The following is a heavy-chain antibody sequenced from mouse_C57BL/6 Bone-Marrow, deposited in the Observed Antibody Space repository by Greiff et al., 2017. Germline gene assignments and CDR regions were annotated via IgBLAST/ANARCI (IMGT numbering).Heavy chain of an antibody. CDR2: IYPGSGNT. Sequence: QVQLQQSGAELVRPGASVKLSCKASGYTFTDYYINWVKQRPGQGLEWIARIYPGSGNTYYNEKFKGKATLTAEKSSSTAYMQLSSLTSEDSAVYVCARVRYYGNDYWGQGTTLTVSS. CDR1: GYTFTDYY. V-gene: IGHV1-76*01. D-gene: IGHD1-1*01. CDR3: ARVRYYGNDY. J-gene: IGHJ2*01.